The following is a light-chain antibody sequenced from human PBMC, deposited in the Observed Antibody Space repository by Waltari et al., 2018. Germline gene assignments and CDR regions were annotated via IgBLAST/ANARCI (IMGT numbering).Light chain of an antibody. J-gene: IGKJ1*01. CDR1: QSVSSN. CDR2: GTS. V-gene: IGKV3-15*01. Sequence: EIVMTQSPATLSVSPGERATLSCRASQSVSSNVAWYQPKPGQAPRLLIYGTSTRATGIPARFSGSGSGTEFTLTISSMRSENFAVYYCQQYNNWPPWTFGQGTKVEIK. CDR3: QQYNNWPPWT.